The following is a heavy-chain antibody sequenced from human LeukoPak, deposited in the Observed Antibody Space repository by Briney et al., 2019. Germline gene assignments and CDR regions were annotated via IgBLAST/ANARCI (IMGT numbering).Heavy chain of an antibody. Sequence: GGSLRLSCAASGFAFSTYSMNWVRQAPGKGLEWVSYISSSSRTIYYADSVKGRFTISRDNAKNSLYLQMNSLRAEDTAVYYCARDWHYPDSSGYYYPYYYMDVWGKGTTVTVSS. CDR2: ISSSSRTI. CDR3: ARDWHYPDSSGYYYPYYYMDV. J-gene: IGHJ6*03. D-gene: IGHD3-22*01. V-gene: IGHV3-48*04. CDR1: GFAFSTYS.